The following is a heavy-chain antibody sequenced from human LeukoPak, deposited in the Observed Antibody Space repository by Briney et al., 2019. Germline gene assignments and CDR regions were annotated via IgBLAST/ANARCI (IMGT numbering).Heavy chain of an antibody. CDR3: AKDEGTVTDQRHYYYGMDV. CDR2: ISYDGSNK. V-gene: IGHV3-30*18. Sequence: GRSLRLSCTASGFSFSSYGMHWVRQAPGKGLEWVAVISYDGSNKYYADSVKGRFTISRDNSKNTLNLQMNSLRTEDTAVYYCAKDEGTVTDQRHYYYGMDVWGQGTTVTVSS. CDR1: GFSFSSYG. D-gene: IGHD4-17*01. J-gene: IGHJ6*02.